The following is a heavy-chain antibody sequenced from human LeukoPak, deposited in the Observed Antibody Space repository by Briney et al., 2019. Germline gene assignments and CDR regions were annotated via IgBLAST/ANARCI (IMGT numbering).Heavy chain of an antibody. D-gene: IGHD2-2*02. Sequence: GGSLRLSCAASGFTVSSNYMSWVRQAPGKGLEWVSIIYSGGSTYYADSVKGRFTISRDNSKNTVYLQMNSLRAEDTAVYYCARGGEKRQLLYYFQHWGQGTLVTVSS. V-gene: IGHV3-53*01. CDR2: IYSGGST. CDR3: ARGGEKRQLLYYFQH. J-gene: IGHJ1*01. CDR1: GFTVSSNY.